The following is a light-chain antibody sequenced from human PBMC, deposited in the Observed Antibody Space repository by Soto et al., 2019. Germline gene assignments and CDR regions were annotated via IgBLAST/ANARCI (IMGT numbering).Light chain of an antibody. Sequence: SYELTQPLSVSVALGQTARIPCGGNNIGSKNVQWYQQKPGQAPVLVIYRDNNRPSGIPERFSGSNSGNTATLTISRAQAGDEGDYYCQVWDSSTVVFGGGTKVTVL. V-gene: IGLV3-9*01. CDR1: NIGSKN. CDR3: QVWDSSTVV. J-gene: IGLJ3*02. CDR2: RDN.